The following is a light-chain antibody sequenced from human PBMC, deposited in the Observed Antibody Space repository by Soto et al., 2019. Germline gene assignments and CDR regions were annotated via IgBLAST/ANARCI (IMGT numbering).Light chain of an antibody. CDR2: GAS. J-gene: IGKJ1*01. Sequence: EFVLTQSPGTLSLSPGEGATLSCWASQSVPSNYLAWFQQRPGQAPRLLMYGASSRATGIPDRFRGSGSGTDFTLTISRLEPDDFAVYYCQQYGDSSRTFGQGTKVDIK. CDR3: QQYGDSSRT. V-gene: IGKV3-20*01. CDR1: QSVPSNY.